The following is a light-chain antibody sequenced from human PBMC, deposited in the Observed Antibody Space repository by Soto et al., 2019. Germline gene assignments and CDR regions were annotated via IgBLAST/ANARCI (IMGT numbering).Light chain of an antibody. J-gene: IGKJ5*01. CDR1: QSISSTF. Sequence: EIVLTQSPGTLSLSPGERATLSCRASQSISSTFLAWYQQKPGQAPRLLIYGASSRATGIPDRFSGSGSGTDFTLTISRLEPEDFAVYYCQQRNDWQVTFGQGTRLEIK. CDR2: GAS. CDR3: QQRNDWQVT. V-gene: IGKV3D-20*02.